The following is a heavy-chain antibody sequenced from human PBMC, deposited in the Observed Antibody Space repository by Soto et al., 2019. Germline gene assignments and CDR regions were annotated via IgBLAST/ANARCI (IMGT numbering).Heavy chain of an antibody. V-gene: IGHV3-23*01. Sequence: GGSLRLSCAASGFTFSSYAMSWVRQAPGKGLEWVSAISGSGGSTYYADSVKGRFTISRDSSKNTLYLQMNSLRAEDTAVYYCAKGPPMIVVVSHFDYWGQGTLVTVSS. J-gene: IGHJ4*02. CDR2: ISGSGGST. D-gene: IGHD3-22*01. CDR1: GFTFSSYA. CDR3: AKGPPMIVVVSHFDY.